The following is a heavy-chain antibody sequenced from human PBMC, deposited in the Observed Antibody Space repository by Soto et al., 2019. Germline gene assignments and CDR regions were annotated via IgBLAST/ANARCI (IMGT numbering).Heavy chain of an antibody. J-gene: IGHJ4*02. CDR1: GFSFSSYA. CDR2: ISYDGSNR. Sequence: GGSLRLSCAASGFSFSSYAMHWVRQAPGKGLEWVAVISYDGSNRYYADSVKGRFTISRDNSKNTLYLQMNSLRLEDTAVYYCAKFELSTSLDYWGQGILVTVSS. D-gene: IGHD6-6*01. V-gene: IGHV3-30*18. CDR3: AKFELSTSLDY.